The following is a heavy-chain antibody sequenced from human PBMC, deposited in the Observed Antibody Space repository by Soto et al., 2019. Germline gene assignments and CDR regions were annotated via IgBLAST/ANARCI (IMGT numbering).Heavy chain of an antibody. J-gene: IGHJ5*02. CDR3: ARAREATGYYYGSGSYGSRFDP. CDR2: IYHSGST. V-gene: IGHV4-30-2*01. D-gene: IGHD3-10*01. CDR1: GGYISSGGYS. Sequence: SETLSLTCAVSGGYISSGGYSWSWIRQPPGKGLEWIGYIYHSGSTYYNPSLKSRVTISVDRSKNQFSLKLSSVTAADTAVYYCARAREATGYYYGSGSYGSRFDPWGQGTLVTVSS.